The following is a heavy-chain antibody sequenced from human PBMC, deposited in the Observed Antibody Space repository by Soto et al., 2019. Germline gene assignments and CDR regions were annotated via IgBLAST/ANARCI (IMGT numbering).Heavy chain of an antibody. CDR3: ARDRPTVTYYYYYGMDV. D-gene: IGHD4-17*01. CDR1: GFTFSSYS. Sequence: PGGSLRLSCAASGFTFSSYSMNWVRQAPGKGLEWVSYISSSSSTIYYADSVKGRFTISRDNAKNSLYLQMNSLRDEDTAVYYCARDRPTVTYYYYYGMDVWGQGTTVTVSS. CDR2: ISSSSSTI. V-gene: IGHV3-48*02. J-gene: IGHJ6*02.